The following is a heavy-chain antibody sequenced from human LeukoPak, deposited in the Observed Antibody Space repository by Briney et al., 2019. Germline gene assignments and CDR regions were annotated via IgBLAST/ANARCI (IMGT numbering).Heavy chain of an antibody. CDR3: AKERLEFCGSTNCYSTYYFDY. V-gene: IGHV3-23*01. J-gene: IGHJ4*02. Sequence: PGGSLRLSCAASGFTFSTYAMHWVRQPPGKGLEWVSAISGSGGATYHADAESVKGRFIISRDNPKNTLYLQMNSLRAEDTAVYYCAKERLEFCGSTNCYSTYYFDYWGRGTLVTVSA. CDR1: GFTFSTYA. D-gene: IGHD2-2*01. CDR2: ISGSGGAT.